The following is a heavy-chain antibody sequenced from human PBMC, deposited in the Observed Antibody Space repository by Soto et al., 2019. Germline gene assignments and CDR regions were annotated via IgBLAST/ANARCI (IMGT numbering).Heavy chain of an antibody. V-gene: IGHV1-69*12. CDR1: GGTFSNYA. J-gene: IGHJ6*02. CDR2: IIPIFGPA. CDR3: ARAFEWVLPGGIGYFYYGMDV. Sequence: QVQLVQSGPEVKKPGSSVKVSCKASGGTFSNYAISWVRQAPGQGLEWMGAIIPIFGPANYAQRFQGTVTITADESTSTAYMELSSLRPNDTAVYYCARAFEWVLPGGIGYFYYGMDVWGRGTTVTVSS. D-gene: IGHD2-2*01.